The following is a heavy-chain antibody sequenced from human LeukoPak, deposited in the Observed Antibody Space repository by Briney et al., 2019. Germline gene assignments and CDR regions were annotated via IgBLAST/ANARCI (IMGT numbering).Heavy chain of an antibody. CDR1: GGSISSYY. Sequence: PSETLSLTCTVSGGSISSYYWSWIRQPPGKGLEWIGYIYYSGSTNYNPSLKSRVTISVDTSKNQFSLKLSSVTAADTAVYYCAREGDRYCSSTSCSPEDYYYYGMDVWGQGTTVTVSS. J-gene: IGHJ6*02. D-gene: IGHD2-2*01. CDR2: IYYSGST. CDR3: AREGDRYCSSTSCSPEDYYYYGMDV. V-gene: IGHV4-59*12.